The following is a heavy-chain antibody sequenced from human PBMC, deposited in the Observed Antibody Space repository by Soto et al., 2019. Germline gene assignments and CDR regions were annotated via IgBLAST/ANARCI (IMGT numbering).Heavy chain of an antibody. CDR2: IYYSGIT. CDR1: GGSISSYY. J-gene: IGHJ6*02. V-gene: IGHV4-59*01. CDR3: ARYKSNYYYGMDV. Sequence: QVQLQESGPGLVKPSETLSLTCTVSGGSISSYYWSWIRQPPGKGLEWIGYIYYSGITNYNPSLKSRVTISVDTSKNQVSRKLSSVTAADTAVYYCARYKSNYYYGMDVWGQGTTVTVSS. D-gene: IGHD1-20*01.